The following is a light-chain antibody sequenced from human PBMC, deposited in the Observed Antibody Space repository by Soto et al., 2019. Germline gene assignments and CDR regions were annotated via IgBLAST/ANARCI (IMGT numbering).Light chain of an antibody. CDR2: SAS. CDR1: QGITSY. CDR3: QQFKNYPIT. J-gene: IGKJ5*01. V-gene: IGKV1-9*01. Sequence: IQLTQSPSSLSASVGDRVTITCRASQGITSYLAWYQQRPGKAPGLLIYSASTLQSGVPSRFSGSGYGTDFSLTISNLQPEDFAVYFCQQFKNYPITFGQGTRLETK.